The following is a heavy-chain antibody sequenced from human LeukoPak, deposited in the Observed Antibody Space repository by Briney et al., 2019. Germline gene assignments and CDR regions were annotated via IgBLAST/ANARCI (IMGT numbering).Heavy chain of an antibody. V-gene: IGHV3-23*01. CDR2: ISARGGTT. Sequence: GGSLRLSCAASGFTFSNYAMTWVRQAPGKGLDWVSGISARGGTTYYADSVKGRFTISRDNSKNTLYLHMNNLGAEDTAVYYCAKAHDNCGGDCSPLDYNDFWGQGTLVTVSS. D-gene: IGHD2-21*02. CDR3: AKAHDNCGGDCSPLDYNDF. CDR1: GFTFSNYA. J-gene: IGHJ4*02.